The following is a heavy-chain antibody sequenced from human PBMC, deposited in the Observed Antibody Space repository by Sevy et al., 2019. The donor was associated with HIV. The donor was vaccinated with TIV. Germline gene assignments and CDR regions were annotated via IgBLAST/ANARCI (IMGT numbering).Heavy chain of an antibody. Sequence: GGSLRLSCAASGFTFSDYYMCWLRQAPGKGLEWVTYISSDGNNMFYADSVKGRFTISRDNAQKSLFLQMNSLRADDTAVYYCARDRSRDSSGSYYWYFDLWGRGTLVTVSS. CDR3: ARDRSRDSSGSYYWYFDL. D-gene: IGHD3-22*01. CDR1: GFTFSDYY. V-gene: IGHV3-11*01. J-gene: IGHJ2*01. CDR2: ISSDGNNM.